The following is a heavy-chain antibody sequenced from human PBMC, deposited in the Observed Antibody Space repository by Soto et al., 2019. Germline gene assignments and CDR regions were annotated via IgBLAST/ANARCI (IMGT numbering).Heavy chain of an antibody. J-gene: IGHJ4*02. Sequence: PGGSLRLSCAASGFTFSSYGMHWVRQAPGKGLEWVAVIWYDGSNKYYADSVKGRFTISRDNSKNTLYLQMNSLRAEDTAVYYCASAGDSGCYPFWGQGTLVTVSS. D-gene: IGHD3-22*01. V-gene: IGHV3-33*01. CDR1: GFTFSSYG. CDR3: ASAGDSGCYPF. CDR2: IWYDGSNK.